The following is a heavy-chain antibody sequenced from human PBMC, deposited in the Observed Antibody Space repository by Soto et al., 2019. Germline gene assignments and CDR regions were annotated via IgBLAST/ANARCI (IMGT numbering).Heavy chain of an antibody. CDR3: ARDVGKNY. Sequence: SETLSLTCSVSVASVISYYWSWFRQPVGKGLEWIGRIHSSGNLNYNPSLESRVTMSLDTSKNQFSLRLSSLTAADTALYLCARDVGKNYWGQGTRVTVSS. CDR2: IHSSGNL. CDR1: VASVISYY. J-gene: IGHJ4*02. D-gene: IGHD3-10*01. V-gene: IGHV4-4*07.